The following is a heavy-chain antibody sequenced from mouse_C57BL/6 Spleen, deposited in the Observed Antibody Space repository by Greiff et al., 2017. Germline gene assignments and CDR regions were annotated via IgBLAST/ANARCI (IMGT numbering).Heavy chain of an antibody. Sequence: EVKLVESGAELVRPGASVKLSCTASGFNIKDDSMHWVKQRPEQGLEWIGWSDPENGDTAYASKFQGKATITADTSSNTAYLQLSILTSEDTSVYYCTLYDYDGAWFAYWGQGTLVTVSA. CDR3: TLYDYDGAWFAY. CDR1: GFNIKDDS. V-gene: IGHV14-4*01. J-gene: IGHJ3*01. D-gene: IGHD2-4*01. CDR2: SDPENGDT.